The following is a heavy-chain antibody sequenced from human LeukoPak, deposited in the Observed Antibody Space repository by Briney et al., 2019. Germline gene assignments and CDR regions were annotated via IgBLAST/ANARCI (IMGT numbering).Heavy chain of an antibody. D-gene: IGHD3-22*01. J-gene: IGHJ4*02. CDR3: ASLYYYDSSGYRRTGYYFDY. CDR2: INHSGST. CDR1: GESFSDYY. V-gene: IGHV4-34*01. Sequence: SETLSLTCAVYGESFSDYYWSWIRQPPGKGLEWIGEINHSGSTNYNPSLKSRVTTSVDMPKNQFSLKLSSVTAADTAVYYCASLYYYDSSGYRRTGYYFDYWGQGTLVTVSS.